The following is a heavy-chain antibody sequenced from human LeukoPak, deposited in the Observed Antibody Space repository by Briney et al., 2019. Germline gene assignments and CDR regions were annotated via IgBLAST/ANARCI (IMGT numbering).Heavy chain of an antibody. J-gene: IGHJ4*02. CDR3: ARGYSSGWYYFDY. CDR2: IYSGGST. V-gene: IGHV3-53*04. D-gene: IGHD6-19*01. Sequence: GGSLRLSCAASGFTVSSNYMSWVRQAPGKGLEWVSVIYSGGSTYYADSVKGRFTISRHNSKNTLYPQMNSLRAEDTAVYYCARGYSSGWYYFDYWGQGTLVTVSS. CDR1: GFTVSSNY.